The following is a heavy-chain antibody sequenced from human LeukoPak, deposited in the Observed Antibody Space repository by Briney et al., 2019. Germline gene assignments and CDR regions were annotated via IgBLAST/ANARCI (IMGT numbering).Heavy chain of an antibody. CDR3: ARDPGGRNWFDP. D-gene: IGHD3-10*01. CDR2: IYYSGST. J-gene: IGHJ5*02. V-gene: IGHV4-31*03. Sequence: SQTLSLTCTVSGGSLSSGGYYWSWLRQHPGTGVEWIGYIYYSGSTYYNPSLKSRATISVDMSKNQFSLKLSSVTAADTAVYYCARDPGGRNWFDPWGLGTLVTVSS. CDR1: GGSLSSGGYY.